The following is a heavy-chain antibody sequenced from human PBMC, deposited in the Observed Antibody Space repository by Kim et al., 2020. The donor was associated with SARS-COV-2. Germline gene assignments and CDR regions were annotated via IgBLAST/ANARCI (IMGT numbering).Heavy chain of an antibody. Sequence: CQGRVTITADKSTGTAYMELSSLRSEDTAVYYCARSGATDYGGNPGYFDYWGQGTLVTVSS. CDR3: ARSGATDYGGNPGYFDY. D-gene: IGHD4-17*01. V-gene: IGHV1-69*02. J-gene: IGHJ4*02.